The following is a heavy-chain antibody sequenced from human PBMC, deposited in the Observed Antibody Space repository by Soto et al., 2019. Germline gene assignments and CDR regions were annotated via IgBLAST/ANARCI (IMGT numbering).Heavy chain of an antibody. CDR1: GYTLTELS. CDR3: ATGILVVPAAISVVDDY. D-gene: IGHD2-2*01. J-gene: IGHJ4*02. Sequence: ASVKVSCKVSGYTLTELSMHWVRQAPGKGLEWMGGFDPEDGETIYAQKFQGRVTMTEDTSTDTAYMELSSLRSEDTAVYYCATGILVVPAAISVVDDYWGQGTLVTVSS. V-gene: IGHV1-24*01. CDR2: FDPEDGET.